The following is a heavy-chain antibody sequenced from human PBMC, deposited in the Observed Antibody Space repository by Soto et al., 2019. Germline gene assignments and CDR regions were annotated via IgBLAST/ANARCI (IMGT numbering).Heavy chain of an antibody. V-gene: IGHV4-34*01. D-gene: IGHD3-3*01. CDR3: ARHPHRTRGMDV. CDR1: GGSFSGYY. CDR2: INHSGST. Sequence: PSETLSLTCAVYGGSFSGYYWSWIRQPPGKGLEWIGEINHSGSTNYNPSLKSRVTISVDTSKNQFSLKLSSVTAADTAVYYCARHPHRTRGMDVCGQGTTVTVSS. J-gene: IGHJ6*02.